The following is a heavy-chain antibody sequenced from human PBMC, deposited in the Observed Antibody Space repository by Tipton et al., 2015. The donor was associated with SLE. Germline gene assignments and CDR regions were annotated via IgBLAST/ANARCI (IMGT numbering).Heavy chain of an antibody. J-gene: IGHJ4*02. D-gene: IGHD6-13*01. CDR3: ASPLIAAYTWDYFDY. CDR1: GFTFSSYA. CDR2: ISGSGGST. Sequence: GSLRLSCAASGFTFSSYAMSWVRQAPGKGLEWVSAISGSGGSTYYADSVKGRFTISRDNSKNTLYLQMNSLRAEDTAVYYCASPLIAAYTWDYFDYWGQGTLVTVSS. V-gene: IGHV3-23*01.